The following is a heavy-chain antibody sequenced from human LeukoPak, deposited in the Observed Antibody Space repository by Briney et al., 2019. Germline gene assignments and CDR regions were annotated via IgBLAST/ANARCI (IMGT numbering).Heavy chain of an antibody. CDR1: GGSISSGDYY. J-gene: IGHJ4*02. V-gene: IGHV4-30-4*01. CDR2: IYYSGST. Sequence: SQTLSLTCTVSGGSISSGDYYWSWIRQPPGTGLEWIGYIYYSGSTYYNPSLKSRVTISVDTSKNQFSLKLSSVTAADTAVYYCARDTHCSSTSCPPDYWGQGTLVTVSS. CDR3: ARDTHCSSTSCPPDY. D-gene: IGHD2-2*01.